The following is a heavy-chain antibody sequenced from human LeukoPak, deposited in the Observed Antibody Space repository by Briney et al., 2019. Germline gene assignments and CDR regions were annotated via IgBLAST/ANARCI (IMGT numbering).Heavy chain of an antibody. J-gene: IGHJ5*02. Sequence: ASVKVSCKASGYTFTSYGISGVRQAPGQGLEWMGWISAYNGNTNYAQKLQGRVTMTTDTSTSTAYMELRSLRSDDTAVYYCAGTYYYDSSGYYYSWFDPWGQGTLLTVSS. D-gene: IGHD3-22*01. CDR3: AGTYYYDSSGYYYSWFDP. V-gene: IGHV1-18*01. CDR2: ISAYNGNT. CDR1: GYTFTSYG.